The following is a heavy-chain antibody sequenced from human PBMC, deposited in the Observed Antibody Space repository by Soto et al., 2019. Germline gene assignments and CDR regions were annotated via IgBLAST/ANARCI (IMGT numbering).Heavy chain of an antibody. J-gene: IGHJ6*02. CDR2: ISAYNGNT. D-gene: IGHD6-19*01. CDR3: ARDETGYSSGWTLYYYYGMDV. V-gene: IGHV1-18*01. CDR1: GYTFTSYG. Sequence: PSVTVSFTASGYTFTSYGFSLVRQAHEKVLERMGWISAYNGNTNYSQKLQGRVTMNTDTATSTAYIELRSLRSDDTAVYYCARDETGYSSGWTLYYYYGMDVLGQGTTVTVSS.